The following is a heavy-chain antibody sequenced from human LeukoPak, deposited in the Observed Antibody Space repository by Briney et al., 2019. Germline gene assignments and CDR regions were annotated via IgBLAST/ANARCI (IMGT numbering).Heavy chain of an antibody. CDR3: ARSYYDILTGYINWFDP. J-gene: IGHJ5*02. V-gene: IGHV4-30-2*01. Sequence: PSQTLSLTCAVSGGSISSGGYSWSWIRQPPGKGLEWIGYIYHSGSTYYNPSLKSRVTISVDRSKNQFSLKLSSVTAADTAAYYCARSYYDILTGYINWFDPWGQGTLVTVSS. CDR1: GGSISSGGYS. CDR2: IYHSGST. D-gene: IGHD3-9*01.